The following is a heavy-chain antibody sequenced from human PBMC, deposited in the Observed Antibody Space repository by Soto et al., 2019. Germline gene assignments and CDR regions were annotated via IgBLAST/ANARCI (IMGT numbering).Heavy chain of an antibody. J-gene: IGHJ6*03. CDR2: INHSGST. V-gene: IGHV4-34*01. CDR1: GGSFSGYY. D-gene: IGHD3-10*01. CDR3: ARGLKNYGSGSYQRTYYMDV. Sequence: SETLSLTCAVYGGSFSGYYWSWIRQPPGKGLEWIGEINHSGSTNYNPSLKSRFTISVDTSKNQLSLKLSSVTAVDTAEYYCARGLKNYGSGSYQRTYYMDVWGKGTTVTVSS.